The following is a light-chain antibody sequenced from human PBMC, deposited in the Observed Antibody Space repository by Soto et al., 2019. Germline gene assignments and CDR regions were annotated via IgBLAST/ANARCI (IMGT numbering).Light chain of an antibody. CDR3: QQRSSGYT. V-gene: IGKV3-11*01. CDR1: QSVNSY. Sequence: IVLTQSPATLSLSPGERATLSCRASQSVNSYLAWYQQAPGQAPRLLIYDVSTRATGIPARFSGSGSGTDFTLTISRLEPEDFAVYYCQQRSSGYTFGQGTKLEIK. J-gene: IGKJ2*01. CDR2: DVS.